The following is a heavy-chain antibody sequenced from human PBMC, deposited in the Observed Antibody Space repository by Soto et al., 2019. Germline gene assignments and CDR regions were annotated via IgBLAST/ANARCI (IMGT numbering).Heavy chain of an antibody. Sequence: QVHLVQAGAEVKKPGASVKVSCKASGYTFTSYGISWVRQAPGPGLEWMGWISAYNGHTNYAQKLQGRVTMTTDTAKNTAYMELRSLRSDDTAVYYCARGEWLRDFDYWGQGTLVTVSA. D-gene: IGHD5-12*01. CDR3: ARGEWLRDFDY. J-gene: IGHJ4*02. CDR2: ISAYNGHT. CDR1: GYTFTSYG. V-gene: IGHV1-18*04.